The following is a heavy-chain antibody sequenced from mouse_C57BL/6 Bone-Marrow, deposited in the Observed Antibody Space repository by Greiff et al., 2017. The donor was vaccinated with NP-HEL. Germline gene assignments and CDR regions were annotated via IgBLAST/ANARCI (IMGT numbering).Heavy chain of an antibody. CDR3: ARSAYYGSLGDYWYFDV. D-gene: IGHD1-1*01. Sequence: VQLQQSGPELVKPGASVKISCKASGYAFSSSWMNWVKQRPGKGLEWIGRIYPGDGDTNYNGKFKGKATLTADKSSSTAYMQLSSLTSEDSAVYFCARSAYYGSLGDYWYFDVWGTGTTVTVSS. CDR1: GYAFSSSW. CDR2: IYPGDGDT. J-gene: IGHJ1*03. V-gene: IGHV1-82*01.